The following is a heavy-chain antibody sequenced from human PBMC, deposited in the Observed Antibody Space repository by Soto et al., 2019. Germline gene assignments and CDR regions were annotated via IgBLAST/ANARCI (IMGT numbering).Heavy chain of an antibody. J-gene: IGHJ3*02. V-gene: IGHV3-7*01. CDR1: GFTFSSYW. CDR2: IKQDGSEK. CDR3: ARDWSGYPVGSDAFDI. D-gene: IGHD3-3*01. Sequence: GGSLRLSCAASGFTFSSYWMSWVRQAPGKGLEWVANIKQDGSEKYYVDSVKGRFTISRDNAKNSLYLQMNSLRAEDTAVYYCARDWSGYPVGSDAFDIWGQGTMVTVSS.